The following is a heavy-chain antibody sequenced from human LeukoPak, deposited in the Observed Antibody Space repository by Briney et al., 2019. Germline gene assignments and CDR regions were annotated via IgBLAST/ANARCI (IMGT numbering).Heavy chain of an antibody. D-gene: IGHD6-6*01. J-gene: IGHJ4*02. Sequence: ASVKVSCKASGYTFTGYYMHWVRQAPGRGLEWMGRINPNSGGTNYAQKFQGRVTMTRDTSISTAYMELSRLRSDDTAVYYCARISSSRPKTPFDYWGQGTLVTVSS. V-gene: IGHV1-2*06. CDR1: GYTFTGYY. CDR2: INPNSGGT. CDR3: ARISSSRPKTPFDY.